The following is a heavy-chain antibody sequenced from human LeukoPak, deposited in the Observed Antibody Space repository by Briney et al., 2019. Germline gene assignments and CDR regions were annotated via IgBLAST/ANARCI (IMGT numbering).Heavy chain of an antibody. D-gene: IGHD3-22*01. CDR1: GYTFTSYY. CDR3: ARPYYYDSSGYSYFGY. CDR2: INPSGGGT. V-gene: IGHV1-46*01. Sequence: GASVKVSCKASGYTFTSYYMHWVRQAPGQGLEWMGVINPSGGGTSYAQKFQGRVTMTRDTSTSTVYMELSSLRSEDTAVYHCARPYYYDSSGYSYFGYWGQGTLVTVSS. J-gene: IGHJ4*02.